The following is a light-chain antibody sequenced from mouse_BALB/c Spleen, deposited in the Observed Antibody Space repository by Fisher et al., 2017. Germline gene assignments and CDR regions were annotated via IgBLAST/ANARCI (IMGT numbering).Light chain of an antibody. CDR3: LQYDEFMYT. CDR2: RAN. J-gene: IGKJ2*01. Sequence: TQSPSSMYASLGERVTITCKASQDINSYLSWFQQKPGKSPKTLIYRANRLVDGVPSRFSGSGSGQDYSLTISSLEYEDMGIYYCLQYDEFMYTFGGGTKLEIK. CDR1: QDINSY. V-gene: IGKV14-111*01.